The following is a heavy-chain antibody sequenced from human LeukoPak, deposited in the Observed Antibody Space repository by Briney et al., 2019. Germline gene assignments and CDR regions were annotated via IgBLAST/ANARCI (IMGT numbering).Heavy chain of an antibody. D-gene: IGHD2-2*01. Sequence: NPSETLSLTCTVSGGSISSGGYYWSWIRQHPGKGLEWIGYIYYSGSTYYNPSLKSRVTISVDTSKNQFSLKLSSVTAADTAVYYCARGYQGAWDYYYYMDVWGKGTTVTFSS. J-gene: IGHJ6*03. CDR3: ARGYQGAWDYYYYMDV. CDR2: IYYSGST. V-gene: IGHV4-31*03. CDR1: GGSISSGGYY.